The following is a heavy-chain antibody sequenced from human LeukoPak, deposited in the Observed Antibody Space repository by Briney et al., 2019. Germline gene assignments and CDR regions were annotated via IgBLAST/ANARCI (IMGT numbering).Heavy chain of an antibody. CDR3: ARSLAYCGGDCYSYSFDY. CDR2: IIPIFGTA. V-gene: IGHV1-69*13. Sequence: SVKVSCKASGYTFTGYYMHWVRQAPGQGLEWMGGIIPIFGTANYAQKFQGRVTITADESTSTAYMELSSLRSEDTAVYYCARSLAYCGGDCYSYSFDYWGQGTLVTVSS. D-gene: IGHD2-21*02. CDR1: GYTFTGYY. J-gene: IGHJ4*02.